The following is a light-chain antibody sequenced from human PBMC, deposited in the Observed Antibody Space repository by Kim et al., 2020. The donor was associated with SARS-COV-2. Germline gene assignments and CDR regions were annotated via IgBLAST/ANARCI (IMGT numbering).Light chain of an antibody. J-gene: IGLJ2*01. Sequence: TFTLPSNVKGGSDNVYWFQQKQGRPPGYRLYYFFDSDKGQGTGVPSRFSGSEDASANTGILLISGLQSEDEADYYCMIWPRNTVVFGGGTQLTVL. CDR2: YFFDSDK. CDR1: SNVKGGSDN. CDR3: MIWPRNTVV. V-gene: IGLV5-37*01.